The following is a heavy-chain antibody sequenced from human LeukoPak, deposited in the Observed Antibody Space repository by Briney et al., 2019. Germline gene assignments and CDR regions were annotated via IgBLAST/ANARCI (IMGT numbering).Heavy chain of an antibody. CDR2: IKQDGSEK. J-gene: IGHJ4*02. D-gene: IGHD1-7*01. V-gene: IGHV3-7*01. CDR3: ARGRRNWNYGSFDY. CDR1: GFTFSSYW. Sequence: GGSLRLSCAASGFTFSSYWMSWVRQAPGKGLEWVANIKQDGSEKYYVDSVKGRFTISRDNAKNSLYLQMNSLRAEDTAVYYCARGRRNWNYGSFDYWGQGTLVTVSS.